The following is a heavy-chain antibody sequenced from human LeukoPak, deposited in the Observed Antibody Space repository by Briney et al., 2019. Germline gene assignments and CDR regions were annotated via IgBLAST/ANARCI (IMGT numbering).Heavy chain of an antibody. CDR1: GFSFSSCF. CDR3: TKGSMAGTRWGPDS. CDR2: ISSSGSGT. J-gene: IGHJ4*02. D-gene: IGHD6-19*01. V-gene: IGHV3-23*01. Sequence: PGGSLRLSCAASGFSFSSCFMTWVRQAPGKGLEWVSTISSSGSGTYYPDSVKGRFTISRDNSKNTLYLQMNSLRAEDTAVYYCTKGSMAGTRWGPDSWGQGTLVTVSS.